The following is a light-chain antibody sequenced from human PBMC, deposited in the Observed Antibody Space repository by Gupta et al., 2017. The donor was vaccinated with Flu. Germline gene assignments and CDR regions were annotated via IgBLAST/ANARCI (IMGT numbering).Light chain of an antibody. CDR2: EVS. CDR3: SSYAGSNNYV. V-gene: IGLV2-8*01. CDR1: SSDVGGYNY. Sequence: QSALTQPPSASGSPGQSVTIPCTGPSSDVGGYNYVSWYQQHPGKAPKLMIYEVSKRPPGVPDRFSGSKSGNTASLTVSGLQAEDEADYYCSSYAGSNNYVFGTGTKVTVL. J-gene: IGLJ1*01.